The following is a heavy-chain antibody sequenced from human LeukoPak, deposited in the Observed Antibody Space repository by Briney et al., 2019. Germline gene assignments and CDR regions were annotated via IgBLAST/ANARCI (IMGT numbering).Heavy chain of an antibody. CDR2: IKQDGSQE. CDR3: AELGITMIGGV. V-gene: IGHV3-7*01. CDR1: GFTFSSYW. Sequence: GSLRLSCAASGFTFSSYWMSWVRQAPGKGLEWVANIKQDGSQEYYVDSVKGRFTISRDNTKNSLYLQMNSLRAEDTAVYYCAELGITMIGGVWGKGTTVTISS. D-gene: IGHD3-10*02. J-gene: IGHJ6*04.